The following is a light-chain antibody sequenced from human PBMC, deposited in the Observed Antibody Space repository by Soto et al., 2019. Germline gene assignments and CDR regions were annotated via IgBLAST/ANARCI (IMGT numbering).Light chain of an antibody. V-gene: IGLV1-40*01. CDR1: SSNLGAGYD. CDR2: GNT. Sequence: QLVLAQPPSVSGAPGQRVTISCSWSSSNLGAGYDVSWYQQLPGTAPKLLIYGNTNRPSGVPDRFSASKSGASASLAITGLQAEDEADYYCQSYDSSLRGVFGGGTKLTVL. CDR3: QSYDSSLRGV. J-gene: IGLJ2*01.